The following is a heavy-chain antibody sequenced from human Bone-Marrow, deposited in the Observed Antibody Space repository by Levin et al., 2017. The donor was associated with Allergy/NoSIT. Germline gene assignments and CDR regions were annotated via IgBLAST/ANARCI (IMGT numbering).Heavy chain of an antibody. Sequence: SETLSLSCTVSGGSISSYYWSWIRQPPGKGLEWIGYIDYNGSTNYNPSLKSRVTISVDTPKNQVSLKLSSVTAADTAVYYCARGMATFDYWGQGTLVTVSS. D-gene: IGHD5-24*01. V-gene: IGHV4-59*01. CDR1: GGSISSYY. J-gene: IGHJ4*02. CDR2: IDYNGST. CDR3: ARGMATFDY.